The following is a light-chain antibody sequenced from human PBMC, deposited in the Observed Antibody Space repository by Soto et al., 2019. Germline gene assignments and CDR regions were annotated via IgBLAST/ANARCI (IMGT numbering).Light chain of an antibody. CDR3: TSFSNSTYV. V-gene: IGLV2-14*01. Sequence: QSVLTQHASVSGSPGQWITISCTGSNSDVGSYKYVSWYQQHPGKAPKLIIYEVSNRPSGVSNRFSGSKSGNTASLTLSGLQAEDEAEYYCTSFSNSTYVFGTGTKVTAL. CDR2: EVS. J-gene: IGLJ1*01. CDR1: NSDVGSYKY.